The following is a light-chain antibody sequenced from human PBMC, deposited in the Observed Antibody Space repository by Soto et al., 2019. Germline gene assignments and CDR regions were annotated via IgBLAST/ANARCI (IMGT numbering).Light chain of an antibody. J-gene: IGLJ1*01. V-gene: IGLV2-14*01. CDR3: SSYTSSSTYV. Sequence: QSVLTQPASVSGSPGQSITISCTGTSSDVGEYNSVSWYQQHPGKAPKLIIYEVTNRPSGVSDRLSGSKSGNTASLTISGLQAEDEADYYCSSYTSSSTYVFGVGTKGTVL. CDR1: SSDVGEYNS. CDR2: EVT.